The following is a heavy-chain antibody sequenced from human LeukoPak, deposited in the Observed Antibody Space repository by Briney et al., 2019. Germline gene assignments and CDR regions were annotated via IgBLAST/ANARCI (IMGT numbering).Heavy chain of an antibody. Sequence: PSETLSLTRAVSGYSISSGYYWGWIRQPPGKGLEWIGSIYHSGSTYYNPSLKSRVTISVDTSKNQFSLKLSSVTAADTAVYYCARTSDFYGDYANVGLDYWGQGTLVTVSS. V-gene: IGHV4-38-2*01. D-gene: IGHD4-17*01. CDR3: ARTSDFYGDYANVGLDY. CDR2: IYHSGST. CDR1: GYSISSGYY. J-gene: IGHJ4*02.